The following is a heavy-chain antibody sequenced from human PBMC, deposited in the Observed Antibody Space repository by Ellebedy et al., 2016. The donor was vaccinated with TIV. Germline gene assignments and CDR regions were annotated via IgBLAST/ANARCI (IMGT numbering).Heavy chain of an antibody. CDR3: ARESGAYDSSGYYYRHDAFDI. D-gene: IGHD3-22*01. CDR2: IYYSGST. CDR1: GGSISSGGYY. J-gene: IGHJ3*02. Sequence: MPSETLSLTCTVSGGSISSGGYYWSWIRQHPGKGLEWIGYIYYSGSTYYNPSLKSRVTISVDTSKNRFSLKLSSVTAADTAVYYCARESGAYDSSGYYYRHDAFDIWGQGTMVTVSS. V-gene: IGHV4-31*03.